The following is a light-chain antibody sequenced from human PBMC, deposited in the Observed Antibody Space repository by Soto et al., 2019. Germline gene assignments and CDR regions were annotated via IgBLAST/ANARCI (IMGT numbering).Light chain of an antibody. CDR2: AAS. V-gene: IGKV1-39*01. Sequence: MSQSPASVSSYVGKRENIPCRASQSISSYLNWYQQKPGKAPKLLIYAASSLQSGVPSRFSGSGSGTDFTLTISSLQPEDFATYYCQQSYSTPPTFGQGTK. CDR1: QSISSY. CDR3: QQSYSTPPT. J-gene: IGKJ1*01.